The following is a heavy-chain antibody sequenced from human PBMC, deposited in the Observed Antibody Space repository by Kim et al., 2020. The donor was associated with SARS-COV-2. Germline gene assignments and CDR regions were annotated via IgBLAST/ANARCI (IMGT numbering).Heavy chain of an antibody. J-gene: IGHJ3*01. V-gene: IGHV3-23*01. CDR3: ARSRDYYDSSGDAFDF. D-gene: IGHD3-22*01. Sequence: SVKGRFTISRENTKNKLYLQMNSMRAEDTAVYYCARSRDYYDSSGDAFDFWGQGTMVTVSS.